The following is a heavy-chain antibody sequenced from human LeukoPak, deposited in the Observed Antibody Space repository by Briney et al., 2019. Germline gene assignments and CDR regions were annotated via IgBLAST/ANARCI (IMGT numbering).Heavy chain of an antibody. CDR1: GFTFSNFA. D-gene: IGHD4-17*01. V-gene: IGHV3-23*01. Sequence: GGSLRLSCAASGFTFSNFAVSWVRQAPGRGLEWVSTISGSGGSTYYADSVKGRFTISRDNSKNTLYLQMSSMRAEDTDVYYCAKDVGTTVTTSDYWGQGTLVTVSS. CDR2: ISGSGGST. CDR3: AKDVGTTVTTSDY. J-gene: IGHJ4*02.